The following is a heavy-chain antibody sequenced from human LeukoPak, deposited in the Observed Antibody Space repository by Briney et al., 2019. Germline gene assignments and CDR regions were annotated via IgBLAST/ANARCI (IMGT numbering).Heavy chain of an antibody. CDR2: INTNTGNP. CDR3: ARSERYNCNYGEFDY. CDR1: GYTFTSYA. J-gene: IGHJ4*02. Sequence: ASVKVSCKASGYTFTSYAMNWVRQAPGQGLEWMGWINTNTGNPTYAQGFTGRFVLSLDPSVSTAYLQISSLKAEDTAVYCCARSERYNCNYGEFDYWGQGTLVTVSS. D-gene: IGHD1-7*01. V-gene: IGHV7-4-1*02.